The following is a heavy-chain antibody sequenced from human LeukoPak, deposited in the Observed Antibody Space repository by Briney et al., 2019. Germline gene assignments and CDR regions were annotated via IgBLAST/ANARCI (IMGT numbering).Heavy chain of an antibody. D-gene: IGHD6-13*01. CDR1: GFTFSSYG. CDR3: AKNYGSSWWRNFDY. CDR2: IRYDGSNK. J-gene: IGHJ4*02. Sequence: PGGSLRLSCAASGFTFSSYGMHWVRQAPGKGLGWVAFIRYDGSNKYYADSVKGRFTISRDNSKNTLYLQMNSLRAEDTAVYYCAKNYGSSWWRNFDYWGQGTLVTVSS. V-gene: IGHV3-30*02.